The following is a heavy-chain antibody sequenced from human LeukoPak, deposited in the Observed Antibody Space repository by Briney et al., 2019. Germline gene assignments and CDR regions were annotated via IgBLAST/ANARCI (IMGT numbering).Heavy chain of an antibody. D-gene: IGHD1-26*01. J-gene: IGHJ4*02. CDR1: GFIFRNYW. CDR2: IKQDGSEK. CDR3: ASPKPPSGSYGDFDY. V-gene: IGHV3-7*03. Sequence: GGSLRLSCAASGFIFRNYWMSWVRQAPGKGLEWVANIKQDGSEKYYVDSVKGRFTISRDNAKNSLYLQMNSLRAEATAVYYCASPKPPSGSYGDFDYWGQGTLVTVSS.